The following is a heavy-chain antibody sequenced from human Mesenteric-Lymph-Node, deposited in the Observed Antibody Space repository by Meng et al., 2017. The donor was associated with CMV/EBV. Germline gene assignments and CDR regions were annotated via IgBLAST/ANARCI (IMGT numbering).Heavy chain of an antibody. V-gene: IGHV3-30*18. CDR3: AQADRSIVVLLAY. CDR1: GFIFSNYG. Sequence: ASGFIFSNYGMHWVRQAPGKGLEWVAVISYDGSDQYYADSVKGRFTISRDSSKNTLYLQMNSLGPEDTAAYYCAQADRSIVVLLAYWGQGTLVTVSS. CDR2: ISYDGSDQ. J-gene: IGHJ4*02. D-gene: IGHD3-3*01.